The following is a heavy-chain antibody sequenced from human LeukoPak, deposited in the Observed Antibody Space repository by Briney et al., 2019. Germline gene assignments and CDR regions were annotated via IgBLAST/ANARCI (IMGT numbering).Heavy chain of an antibody. V-gene: IGHV3-33*01. CDR3: ARDEVITFRLFDH. D-gene: IGHD1-14*01. Sequence: GMSLRLSCAASGFTLSAHGMHWVRQAPGKGLEWLAIIWYDGNTKYYSDSVKGRFTISRDSSKNTLYLEMNSLRAEDTAVYYCARDEVITFRLFDHWGQGTLVTVSS. CDR1: GFTLSAHG. J-gene: IGHJ4*02. CDR2: IWYDGNTK.